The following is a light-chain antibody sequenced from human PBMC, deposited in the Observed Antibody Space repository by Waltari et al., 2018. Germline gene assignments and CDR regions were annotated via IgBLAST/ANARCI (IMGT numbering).Light chain of an antibody. CDR1: TLSKQF. CDR3: QSSDITETSWV. CDR2: KDT. V-gene: IGLV3-25*03. Sequence: SYELTQPPSVSVSPGQTARITCSGDTLSKQFAYWYQQRPGQAPLLVIYKDTERPSWIPERISGSSSGTTVTLTIRGVQAEDEADYYCQSSDITETSWVFGGGTKLTVL. J-gene: IGLJ3*02.